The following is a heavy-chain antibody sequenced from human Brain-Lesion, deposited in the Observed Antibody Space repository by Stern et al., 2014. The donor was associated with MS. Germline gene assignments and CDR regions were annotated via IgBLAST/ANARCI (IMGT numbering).Heavy chain of an antibody. CDR2: LSFSGKT. V-gene: IGHV4-39*01. Sequence: VQLVESGPGLVKPSETLSLTCTVAGGPVSSTSYAWAWIRQPPGKGLEWIGTLSFSGKTYYSPSLKSRLTISPDTSQNQVSLHVGSVTAADTAVYYCAGEEDIRYCSGGSCTGNWFDPWGQGTLVTVSS. CDR3: AGEEDIRYCSGGSCTGNWFDP. D-gene: IGHD2-15*01. J-gene: IGHJ5*02. CDR1: GGPVSSTSYA.